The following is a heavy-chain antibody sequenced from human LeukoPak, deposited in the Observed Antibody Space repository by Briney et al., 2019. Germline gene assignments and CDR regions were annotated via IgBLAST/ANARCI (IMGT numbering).Heavy chain of an antibody. CDR1: GFTFSNYA. CDR3: VIWGDYDVLTGYYVPDY. D-gene: IGHD3-9*01. V-gene: IGHV3-23*01. J-gene: IGHJ4*02. Sequence: GGSLRLSCVAPGFTFSNYAMSWVRQAPGKGLEWVSAITGSGTNRYYADSLKGRFTTSRDNAKNTVFLQMNRLRHEDTAIYYCVIWGDYDVLTGYYVPDYWGQGTLATVAS. CDR2: ITGSGTNR.